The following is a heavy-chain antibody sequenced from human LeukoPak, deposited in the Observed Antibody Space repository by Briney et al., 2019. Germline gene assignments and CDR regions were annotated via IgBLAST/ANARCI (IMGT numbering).Heavy chain of an antibody. CDR3: ARRQAAAVNWFDS. J-gene: IGHJ5*01. CDR2: IYPGESDT. D-gene: IGHD6-25*01. CDR1: GYSFTSYW. V-gene: IGHV5-51*01. Sequence: GESLKISWRGSGYSFTSYWIGWVRQRPGKGLEWMGIIYPGESDTRYRPSFQGQVTLSADKSISTAYLQWSSLKASDTAMYYCARRQAAAVNWFDSWGQGNLVTVSS.